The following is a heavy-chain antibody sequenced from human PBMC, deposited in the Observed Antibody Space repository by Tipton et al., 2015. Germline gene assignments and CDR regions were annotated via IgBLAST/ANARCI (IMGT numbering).Heavy chain of an antibody. Sequence: TLSLTCTVSGASISSSSYYWGWIRQPPGKGLAWIGSIYYSGSTYYNPSLNSRVTISADTSKNEFSLKLSSVTAADTAVYYCARHLYYYYYGMDVWGQGTTVTVSS. CDR3: ARHLYYYYYGMDV. V-gene: IGHV4-39*01. J-gene: IGHJ6*02. CDR1: GASISSSSYY. CDR2: IYYSGST.